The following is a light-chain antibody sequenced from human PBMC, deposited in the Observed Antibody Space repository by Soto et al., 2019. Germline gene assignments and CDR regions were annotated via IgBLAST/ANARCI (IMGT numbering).Light chain of an antibody. CDR3: QQSYNAPRT. V-gene: IGKV1-39*01. J-gene: IGKJ1*01. CDR2: AAY. Sequence: DIQMTQSPSSLSASVGDRVTITCRASQSIRYYLNWYQQKPGKAPRLLIEAAYSLHGGVPSRFSGSGSGTDFTLTISSLEPEDFATYYCQQSYNAPRTFGQGTQVQIK. CDR1: QSIRYY.